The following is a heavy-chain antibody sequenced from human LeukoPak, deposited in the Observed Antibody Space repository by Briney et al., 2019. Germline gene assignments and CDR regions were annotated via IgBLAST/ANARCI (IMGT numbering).Heavy chain of an antibody. CDR2: ISGSDGST. Sequence: GGSLRLSCAASGFTFSTYWMSWVRQAPGKGLEWVSAISGSDGSTYYADSVKGRFTISRDNSKNTLYLQMNSLRAEDTAIYYCAKIRPPAYDIWGQGTMVTVPS. D-gene: IGHD3-3*02. CDR1: GFTFSTYW. J-gene: IGHJ3*02. CDR3: AKIRPPAYDI. V-gene: IGHV3-23*01.